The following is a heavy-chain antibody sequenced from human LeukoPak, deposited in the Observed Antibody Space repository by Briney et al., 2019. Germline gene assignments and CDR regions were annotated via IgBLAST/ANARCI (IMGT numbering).Heavy chain of an antibody. Sequence: ETLSLTCTVSGGSISSYYWSWIRQPPGKGLEWIGHIYYSGTTNYNPSLKSRVTISVDTSKNQFSLKLSSVTAADTAVYYCARGIETSKRRGYDYWGQGTLVTVSS. CDR1: GGSISSYY. J-gene: IGHJ4*02. V-gene: IGHV4-59*01. CDR2: IYYSGTT. CDR3: ARGIETSKRRGYDY. D-gene: IGHD1-26*01.